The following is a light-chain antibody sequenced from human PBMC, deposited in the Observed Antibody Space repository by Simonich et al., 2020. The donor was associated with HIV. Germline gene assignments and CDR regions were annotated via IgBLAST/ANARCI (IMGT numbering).Light chain of an antibody. J-gene: IGKJ5*01. Sequence: DVVMTQSPLSLPVTPGEPASISCRSSQSLLNSSGYNYLDWYLQKPGQSPQLLIYLGSNLASGVPDRFSGSGSGTDFTLKISRVEAEDVGVYYCMQALQTRTFGQGTRLDIK. V-gene: IGKV2-28*01. CDR2: LGS. CDR3: MQALQTRT. CDR1: QSLLNSSGYNY.